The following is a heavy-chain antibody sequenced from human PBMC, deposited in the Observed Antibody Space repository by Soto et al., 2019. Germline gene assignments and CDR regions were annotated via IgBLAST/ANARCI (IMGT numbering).Heavy chain of an antibody. J-gene: IGHJ6*02. CDR3: ARVFGGVILDYYGMDV. V-gene: IGHV5-51*01. Sequence: EVQLVQSGAEVKKPGESLKISCKGSGYSFNIYWIGWVRQMPGKGLEWMGTLYPADSDTRYSPSFQGQVTISVDRSISNAYLQSSRLKASDTAMYYCARVFGGVILDYYGMDVCAHGTTVTVSS. CDR1: GYSFNIYW. CDR2: LYPADSDT. D-gene: IGHD3-16*02.